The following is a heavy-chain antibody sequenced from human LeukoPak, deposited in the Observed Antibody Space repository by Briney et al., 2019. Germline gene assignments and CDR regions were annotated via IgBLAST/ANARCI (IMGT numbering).Heavy chain of an antibody. CDR1: GGSIRSSNYY. Sequence: SETLSLTCTVSGGSIRSSNYYRVWIRQPQGKGLEWIGSVYYSGSTYHNPSLKSRVTISGDTSKNQFSLKLSSVTAADTAVYYCARDHYHDSSGYYVWGQGTLVTVSS. D-gene: IGHD3-22*01. CDR2: VYYSGST. V-gene: IGHV4-39*07. CDR3: ARDHYHDSSGYYV. J-gene: IGHJ4*02.